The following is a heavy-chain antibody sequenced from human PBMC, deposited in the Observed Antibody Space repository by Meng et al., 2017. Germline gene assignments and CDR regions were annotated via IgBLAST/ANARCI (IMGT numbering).Heavy chain of an antibody. V-gene: IGHV6-1*01. CDR3: ARGVVYAISYFDY. J-gene: IGHJ4*02. CDR2: TYYRSKWYN. D-gene: IGHD2-8*02. CDR1: GDSVSSNSAA. Sequence: QVQLPQLSPGLVSPPQTLSLTWSISGDSVSSNSAAWNWIRQSPSRGLEWLGRTYYRSKWYNDYAVSVKSRITINPDASKNQFSLQLNSVTPEDTAVYYCARGVVYAISYFDYWGQGTLVTVSS.